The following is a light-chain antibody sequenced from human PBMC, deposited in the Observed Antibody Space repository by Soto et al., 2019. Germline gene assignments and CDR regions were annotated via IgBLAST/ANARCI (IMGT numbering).Light chain of an antibody. CDR1: KLGDKY. V-gene: IGLV3-1*01. CDR2: HDT. Sequence: SYELTQPPSVSVSSGQTASIPCSGDKLGDKYACWYQQKPGQSPVLVIYHDTKRPSGIPERFSGSNSGNTATLTISGTQAMDEADYYCQAWDSSTAVFGGGTKFTVL. J-gene: IGLJ2*01. CDR3: QAWDSSTAV.